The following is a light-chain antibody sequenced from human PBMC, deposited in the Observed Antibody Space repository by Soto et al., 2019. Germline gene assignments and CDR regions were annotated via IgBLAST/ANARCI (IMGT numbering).Light chain of an antibody. CDR1: SSDVGGYNY. J-gene: IGLJ3*02. Sequence: QSVLTQPPSASGSPGQSVTISCTGTSSDVGGYNYVSWYQQHPGKAPKLMIYEVSKRPSGVPDRFSGSKSGNTASLTVSGLQAEDEADYYCSSTAGNNNLVFGGGTKLTVL. V-gene: IGLV2-8*01. CDR3: SSTAGNNNLV. CDR2: EVS.